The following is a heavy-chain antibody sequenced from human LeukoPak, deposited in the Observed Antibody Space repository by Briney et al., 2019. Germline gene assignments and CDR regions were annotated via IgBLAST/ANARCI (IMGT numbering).Heavy chain of an antibody. CDR2: ISSHGGST. V-gene: IGHV3-64*01. D-gene: IGHD6-13*01. CDR3: ARSPYSRSYDAFDI. CDR1: GFTFSSYG. J-gene: IGHJ3*02. Sequence: GGSLRLSCAASGFTFSSYGMHWVRQAPGKGLEYVSAISSHGGSTTYANSVKGRFTISRDNSKNSLYLQMGSLRAEDMAVYYCARSPYSRSYDAFDIWGQGTMVTVSS.